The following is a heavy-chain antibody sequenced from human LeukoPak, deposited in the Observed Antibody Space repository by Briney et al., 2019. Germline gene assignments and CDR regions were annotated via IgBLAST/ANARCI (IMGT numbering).Heavy chain of an antibody. V-gene: IGHV3-23*01. CDR2: ISGSGGST. Sequence: GGSLRLSCAASGFTFSSYAMSWVRQAPGKGLEWVSAISGSGGSTYYADSVKGRFTISRDNSKNTLYLQMNSLRAEDTAVYYCARDRVAYDILTGYYIGVDGFDYWGQGTLVTVSS. D-gene: IGHD3-9*01. CDR1: GFTFSSYA. CDR3: ARDRVAYDILTGYYIGVDGFDY. J-gene: IGHJ4*02.